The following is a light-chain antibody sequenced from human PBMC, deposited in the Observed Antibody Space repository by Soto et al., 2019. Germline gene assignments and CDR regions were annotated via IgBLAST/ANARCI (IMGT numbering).Light chain of an antibody. J-gene: IGKJ1*01. Sequence: EIVLTQSPGILSLSPGERATLSCRTSQTLSSSFLAWYQQTPGQAPTLLIYDTATRAIDIPDRISGSGSGTDFTLTTIRLVPEDFAVYYCQQYGSSPRTFGQGTKVDIK. V-gene: IGKV3-20*01. CDR1: QTLSSSF. CDR3: QQYGSSPRT. CDR2: DTA.